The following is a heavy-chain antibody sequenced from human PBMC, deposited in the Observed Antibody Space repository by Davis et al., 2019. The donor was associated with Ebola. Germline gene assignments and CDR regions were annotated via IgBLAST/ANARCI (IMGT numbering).Heavy chain of an antibody. D-gene: IGHD2-15*01. CDR1: GFTFSSYW. CDR3: ARDKWDVVVVAATPENWFDP. Sequence: PGGSLRLSCAASGFTFSSYWMHWVRQAPGKGLVWVSRINSDGSSTSYADSVKGRFTISRDNAKNTLYLQMNSLRAEDTAVYYCARDKWDVVVVAATPENWFDPWGQGTLVTVSS. CDR2: INSDGSST. J-gene: IGHJ5*02. V-gene: IGHV3-74*01.